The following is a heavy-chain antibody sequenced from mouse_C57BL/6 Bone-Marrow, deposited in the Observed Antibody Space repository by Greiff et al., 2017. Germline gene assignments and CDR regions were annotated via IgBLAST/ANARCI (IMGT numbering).Heavy chain of an antibody. CDR2: IDPSSGYT. CDR3: ARCSGAY. CDR1: GYTFTSYT. V-gene: IGHV1-4*01. Sequence: VQLQQSGAELAKPGASVKMSCKASGYTFTSYTMHWVKQRPGQGLEWIGYIDPSSGYTKYNQKFKDKATLTADKSSSPAYMQLSSLTSEDSAVYYCARCSGAYWGQGTMVPVSA. J-gene: IGHJ3*01. D-gene: IGHD4-1*01.